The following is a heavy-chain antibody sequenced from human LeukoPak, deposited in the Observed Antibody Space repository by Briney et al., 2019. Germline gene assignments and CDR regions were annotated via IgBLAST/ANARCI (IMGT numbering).Heavy chain of an antibody. D-gene: IGHD1-14*01. CDR3: ARTPGV. CDR1: GGSISSSSYY. J-gene: IGHJ6*02. V-gene: IGHV4-61*05. CDR2: IYYSGST. Sequence: SETLSLTCTVSGGSISSSSYYWGWIRQPPGKGLEWIGYIYYSGSTNYNPSLKSRVTISVDTSKNQFSLKLSSVTAADTAVYYCARTPGVWGQGTTVTVSS.